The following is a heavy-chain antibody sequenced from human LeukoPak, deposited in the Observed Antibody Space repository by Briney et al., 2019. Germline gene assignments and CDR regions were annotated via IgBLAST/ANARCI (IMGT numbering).Heavy chain of an antibody. J-gene: IGHJ4*02. CDR2: ISYDGSNK. Sequence: GGSLRLSCAPSGFTFSSYAMHWVRQAPGKGLEWVAVISYDGSNKYYADSVKGRFTISRDDSKNTLYLQMNSLRAEDTAVYYCARVVGSSGYYEPFFDYWGQGTLVTVSS. D-gene: IGHD3-22*01. CDR1: GFTFSSYA. V-gene: IGHV3-30*01. CDR3: ARVVGSSGYYEPFFDY.